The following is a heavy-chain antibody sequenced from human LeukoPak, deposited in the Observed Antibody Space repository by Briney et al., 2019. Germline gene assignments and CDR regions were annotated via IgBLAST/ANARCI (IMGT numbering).Heavy chain of an antibody. D-gene: IGHD1-26*01. J-gene: IGHJ6*02. V-gene: IGHV3-7*01. CDR3: ARDPRRGSYYVNYYYGMDV. CDR1: GFAFSSYA. Sequence: GGSLRLSCAASGFAFSSYAMSWVRQAPGKGLEWVANIKQDGSEKYYVDSVKGRFTISRDNAKNSLYLQMNSLRAEDTAVYYCARDPRRGSYYVNYYYGMDVWGQGTTVTVSS. CDR2: IKQDGSEK.